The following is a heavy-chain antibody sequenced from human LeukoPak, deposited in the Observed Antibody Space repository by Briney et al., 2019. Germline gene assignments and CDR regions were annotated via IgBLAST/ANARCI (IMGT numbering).Heavy chain of an antibody. CDR3: ARGVEMATMYYYYYYMDV. CDR1: VGSISSYY. J-gene: IGHJ6*03. CDR2: IYTSGST. D-gene: IGHD5-24*01. V-gene: IGHV4-4*07. Sequence: TSETLSLTCTVSVGSISSYYWSWIRQPAGKGLEWIGRIYTSGSTNYNPSLKSRVTMSVDTSKNQFSLKLSSVTAADTAVYYCARGVEMATMYYYYYYMDVWGKGTTVTISS.